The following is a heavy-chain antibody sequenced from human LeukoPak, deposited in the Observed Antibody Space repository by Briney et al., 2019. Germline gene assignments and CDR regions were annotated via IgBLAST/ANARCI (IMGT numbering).Heavy chain of an antibody. CDR3: ARACSGGTCYLAAFDV. Sequence: GGSLRLSCAATGFTFSSYAMSWVRQAPGKGLDWISAVSASGVSTYYADSVNGRFTISRDNSKNTLYLEMNSLRAEDTAVFYCARACSGGTCYLAAFDVWGQGTMVTVSS. CDR2: VSASGVST. CDR1: GFTFSSYA. J-gene: IGHJ3*01. V-gene: IGHV3-23*01. D-gene: IGHD2-15*01.